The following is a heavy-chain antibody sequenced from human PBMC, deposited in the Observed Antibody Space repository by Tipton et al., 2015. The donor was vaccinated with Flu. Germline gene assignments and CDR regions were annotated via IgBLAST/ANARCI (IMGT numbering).Heavy chain of an antibody. CDR1: GFTFSYYN. CDR2: IMNRDTYI. Sequence: SLRLSCAASGFTFSYYNMNWVRQAPGKGLEWVSSIMNRDTYIYYADSVKGRFAISRDNAKNSLYLQMNNLRDEDTAVYYCATLGYCSGGSCSDHYYGMDVWGQGTTVTVSS. J-gene: IGHJ6*02. D-gene: IGHD2-15*01. V-gene: IGHV3-21*01. CDR3: ATLGYCSGGSCSDHYYGMDV.